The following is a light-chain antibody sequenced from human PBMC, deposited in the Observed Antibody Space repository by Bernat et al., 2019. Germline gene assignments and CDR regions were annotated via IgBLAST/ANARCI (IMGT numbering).Light chain of an antibody. J-gene: IGKJ1*01. CDR3: MQGTHWPLWT. CDR2: KVS. Sequence: DVVMTQSPLSLLVTLGQPASISCRSSQSLVHTAGNTYLNWFHQRPGQPSRRLIHKVSNRDSGIPDRFSGSGSGTYFTLEISRVEAEDAGLYYCMQGTHWPLWTFGQGTKVEIE. CDR1: QSLVHTAGNTY. V-gene: IGKV2-30*02.